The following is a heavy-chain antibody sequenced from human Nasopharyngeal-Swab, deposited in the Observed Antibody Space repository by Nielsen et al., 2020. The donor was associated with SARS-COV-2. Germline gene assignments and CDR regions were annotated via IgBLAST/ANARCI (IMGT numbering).Heavy chain of an antibody. J-gene: IGHJ4*02. Sequence: GESLKISCSASGFTFSSYAMHWVRQAPGKGLEYVSAISSNGGSTYYADSVKGRFTISRDNSKNTLYLQMSSLRAEDTAVYYCVKEGPSIAARFTHLDYWGQGTLVTVSS. CDR1: GFTFSSYA. V-gene: IGHV3-64D*08. CDR2: ISSNGGST. D-gene: IGHD6-6*01. CDR3: VKEGPSIAARFTHLDY.